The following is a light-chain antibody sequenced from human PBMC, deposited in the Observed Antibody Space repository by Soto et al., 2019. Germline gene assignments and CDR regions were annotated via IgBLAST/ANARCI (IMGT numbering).Light chain of an antibody. CDR3: SSYSDSSTPYV. CDR1: GSGVDNYKY. V-gene: IGLV2-14*01. Sequence: QSALTQPAGESGSPGQSITMSCTGSGSGVDNYKYVSWYQQHPGKAPKLIIYEVTNRPSGISNRFSGSKSGNTASLTISGLQAEDEADYYCSSYSDSSTPYVFGTGTKVTVL. CDR2: EVT. J-gene: IGLJ1*01.